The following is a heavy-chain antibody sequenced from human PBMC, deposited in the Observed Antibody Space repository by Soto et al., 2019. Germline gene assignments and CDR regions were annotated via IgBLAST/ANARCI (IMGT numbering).Heavy chain of an antibody. D-gene: IGHD3-22*01. Sequence: ASVKVSCKASGYTFTSYGISWVRQAPGQGLEWMGWISAYNGNTNYAQKLQGRVTMTTDTFTSTAYMELRSLRSDGTAVYYCARDETYYYDSSGYLFDYWGQGTLVTVSS. CDR3: ARDETYYYDSSGYLFDY. CDR1: GYTFTSYG. V-gene: IGHV1-18*01. CDR2: ISAYNGNT. J-gene: IGHJ4*02.